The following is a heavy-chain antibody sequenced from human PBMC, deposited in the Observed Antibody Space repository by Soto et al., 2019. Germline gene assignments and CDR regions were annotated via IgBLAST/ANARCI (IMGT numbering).Heavy chain of an antibody. CDR1: GGSISSYY. Sequence: SETLSLTCTVSGGSISSYYWSWIRQPPGKGLEWIGYIYYSGSTNYNPSLKSRVTISVDTSKNQFSLKLSSVTAADTAVYYCARLAGDYAPWFDPWGQGTLVTVS. V-gene: IGHV4-59*01. D-gene: IGHD4-17*01. CDR3: ARLAGDYAPWFDP. J-gene: IGHJ5*02. CDR2: IYYSGST.